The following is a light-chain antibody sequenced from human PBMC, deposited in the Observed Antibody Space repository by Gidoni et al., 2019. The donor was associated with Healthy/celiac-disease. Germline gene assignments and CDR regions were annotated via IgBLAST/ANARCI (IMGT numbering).Light chain of an antibody. CDR3: QQYNNWPPWX. V-gene: IGKV3-15*01. CDR1: QSVSSN. J-gene: IGKJ1*01. CDR2: GAS. Sequence: IVMTQSPATLSVSPGERATLSCRASQSVSSNLAWYQQKPGQAPRLLIYGASTRATGIPARFSGSGSGTEFTLTISSLQSEDFAVYYCQQYNNWPPWXXXQGTKVEIK.